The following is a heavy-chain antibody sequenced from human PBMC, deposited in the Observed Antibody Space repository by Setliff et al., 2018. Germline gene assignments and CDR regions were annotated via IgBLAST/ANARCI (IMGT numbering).Heavy chain of an antibody. D-gene: IGHD3-3*01. V-gene: IGHV1-3*04. J-gene: IGHJ5*02. CDR2: IDTGNGKT. CDR1: GYTFTTYA. CDR3: ARQKSSVFQFLEWDWFDP. Sequence: ASVTVSCKASGYTFTTYAIHWLRQAPGQRPEWMGWIDTGNGKTRYLQKLQGRVTITMDTSATTAYMELRSLQSEDTAVYYCARQKSSVFQFLEWDWFDPWGQGTLVTVS.